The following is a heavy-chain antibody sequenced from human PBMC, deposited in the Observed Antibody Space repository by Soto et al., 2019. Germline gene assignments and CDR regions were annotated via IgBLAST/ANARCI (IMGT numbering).Heavy chain of an antibody. CDR3: ARGAGLLWFGELFFTPKGAGFDP. Sequence: ASVKVSCKASGYTFTGYYMHWVRQAPGQGLEWMGWINPNSGGTNYAQKFQGRVTMTRDTSISTAYMELSRLRSDDTAVYYCARGAGLLWFGELFFTPKGAGFDPWGQGTLVTVSS. CDR1: GYTFTGYY. V-gene: IGHV1-2*02. CDR2: INPNSGGT. D-gene: IGHD3-10*01. J-gene: IGHJ5*02.